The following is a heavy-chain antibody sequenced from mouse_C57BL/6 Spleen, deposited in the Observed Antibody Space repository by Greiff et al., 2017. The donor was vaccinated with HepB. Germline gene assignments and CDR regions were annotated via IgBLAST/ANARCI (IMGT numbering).Heavy chain of an antibody. V-gene: IGHV1-81*01. Sequence: VQLQQSGAELARPGASVKLSCKASGYTFTSYGISWVKQRTGQGLEWIGEIYPRSGNTYYNEKFKGKATLTADKSSSTTYMELRSLPSEDSAVYFCAGSFDYDGVFAYWGQRTLVTVSA. D-gene: IGHD2-4*01. CDR1: GYTFTSYG. J-gene: IGHJ3*01. CDR3: AGSFDYDGVFAY. CDR2: IYPRSGNT.